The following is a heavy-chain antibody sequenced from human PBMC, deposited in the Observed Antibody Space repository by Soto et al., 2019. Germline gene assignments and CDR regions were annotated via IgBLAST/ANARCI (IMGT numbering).Heavy chain of an antibody. CDR3: ARSGSGWYYFDY. Sequence: GGSLRLSCAASGFTFSSYGMHWVRQAPGKGLEWVAVIWYDGSNKYYADSVKGRFTTSRDNSKNTLYLQMNSLRAEDTAVYYCARSGSGWYYFDYWGQGTLVTVSS. V-gene: IGHV3-33*01. CDR1: GFTFSSYG. D-gene: IGHD6-19*01. CDR2: IWYDGSNK. J-gene: IGHJ4*02.